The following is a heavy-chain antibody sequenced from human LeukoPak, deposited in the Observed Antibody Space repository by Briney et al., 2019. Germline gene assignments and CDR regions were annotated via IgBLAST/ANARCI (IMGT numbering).Heavy chain of an antibody. Sequence: ASVKVSCKASGGTFSSYAISWVRQAPGQGLEWMGGIIPIFGTANYAQKFQGRVTITADKSTSTAYMELSSLRSEDTAVYYCARRCLWFGELSYRPTALYYFDYWGQGTLVTVSS. J-gene: IGHJ4*02. V-gene: IGHV1-69*06. CDR1: GGTFSSYA. D-gene: IGHD3-10*01. CDR3: ARRCLWFGELSYRPTALYYFDY. CDR2: IIPIFGTA.